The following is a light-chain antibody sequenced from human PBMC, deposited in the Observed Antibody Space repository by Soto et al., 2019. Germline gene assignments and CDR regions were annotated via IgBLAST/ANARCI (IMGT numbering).Light chain of an antibody. CDR3: YQRSNWPPT. V-gene: IGKV3-11*01. CDR1: QSVSSF. J-gene: IGKJ4*01. CDR2: DAS. Sequence: EIELPQSPGTLSLSPGARSPLSGRASQSVSSFLAWYPQNPGQAPRLLIYDASNRATGIPAKFSGSGSGTDFTPPISSLEPEVFAVYYCYQRSNWPPTFAEGPKVNI.